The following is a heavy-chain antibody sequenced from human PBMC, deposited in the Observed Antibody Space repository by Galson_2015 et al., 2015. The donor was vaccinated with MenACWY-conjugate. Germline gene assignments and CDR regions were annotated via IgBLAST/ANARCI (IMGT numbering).Heavy chain of an antibody. CDR2: ILYDGSNE. CDR3: AKDWSVPYSTISYYFYMDV. V-gene: IGHV3-30*18. D-gene: IGHD6-13*01. Sequence: LRLSCAASGFTFRRFGMHWVRQAPGKGLEWMAVILYDGSNESYADSVKGRFTISRDNSKNTLYLQMNSLRADDTAVYYCAKDWSVPYSTISYYFYMDVWGKGTTVTVSS. CDR1: GFTFRRFG. J-gene: IGHJ6*03.